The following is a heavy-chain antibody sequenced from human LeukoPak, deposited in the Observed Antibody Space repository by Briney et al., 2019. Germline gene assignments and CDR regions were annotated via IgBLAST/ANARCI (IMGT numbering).Heavy chain of an antibody. J-gene: IGHJ2*01. CDR1: GYTFTSYG. V-gene: IGHV1-18*01. D-gene: IGHD4-23*01. Sequence: VASVKVSCKASGYTFTSYGISWVRQAPGQGLEWMGWISAYNGNTNYAQKLQGRVTMTTDTPTSTAYMELRSLRSDDTAVYYCARDHGGKVDRYFDVWGRGTLVTVSS. CDR2: ISAYNGNT. CDR3: ARDHGGKVDRYFDV.